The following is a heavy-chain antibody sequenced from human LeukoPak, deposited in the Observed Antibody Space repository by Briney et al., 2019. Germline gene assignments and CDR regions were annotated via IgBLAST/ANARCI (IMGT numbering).Heavy chain of an antibody. CDR1: GGSISSYY. CDR3: ARVSLTYYFDY. Sequence: SETLSLTCTVSGGSISSYYWSWIRQPPGKGLEWIGYIYYSGSTNYKPSLKSRVTISVDTSKNQFSLELSSVTAADTAVYYCARVSLTYYFDYWGQGTLVTVSS. CDR2: IYYSGST. D-gene: IGHD3-16*01. V-gene: IGHV4-59*08. J-gene: IGHJ4*02.